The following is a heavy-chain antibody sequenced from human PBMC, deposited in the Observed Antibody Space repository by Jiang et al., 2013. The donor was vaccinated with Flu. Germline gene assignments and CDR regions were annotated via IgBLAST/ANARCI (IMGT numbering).Heavy chain of an antibody. CDR1: GFTFSSYG. V-gene: IGHV3-33*01. CDR3: ARWLRTHYYYYGMDV. J-gene: IGHJ6*02. D-gene: IGHD5-12*01. Sequence: VQLLESGGGVVQPGRSLRLSCAASGFTFSSYGMHWVRQAPGKGLEWVAVIWYDGSNKYYADSVKGRFTISRDNSKNTLYLQMNSLRAEDTAVYYCARWLRTHYYYYGMDVWGQGTTVTVSS. CDR2: IWYDGSNK.